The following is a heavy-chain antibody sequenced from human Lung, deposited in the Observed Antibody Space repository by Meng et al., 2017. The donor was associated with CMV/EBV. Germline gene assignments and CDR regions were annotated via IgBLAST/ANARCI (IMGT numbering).Heavy chain of an antibody. CDR2: IDHSGST. V-gene: IGHV4-34*01. CDR1: GGSFTNYY. CDR3: AGVFRGGYCSTTSCPYGLDV. D-gene: IGHD2-2*01. J-gene: IGHJ6*02. Sequence: GSLRLSCAVYGGSFTNYYWNWIRQPPGKGLEWIGEIDHSGSTNYNPSLKSRVTISVDTSTKRFSLKLSSVTAGDTAVYYCAGVFRGGYCSTTSCPYGLDVWGQGTTVTVSS.